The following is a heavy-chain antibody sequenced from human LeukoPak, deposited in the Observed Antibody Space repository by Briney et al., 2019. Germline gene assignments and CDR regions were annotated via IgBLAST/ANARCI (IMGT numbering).Heavy chain of an antibody. CDR1: GGSISSGGYS. Sequence: SETLSLTCAVSGGSISSGGYSWSWIRQPPGKGLEWIGYIYHSGSTYYNPSLKSRVTISVDRSKNQFSLKLSSVTAADTAVYYCAREGSLSVGPYFDCWGQGTLVTVSS. J-gene: IGHJ4*02. CDR3: AREGSLSVGPYFDC. D-gene: IGHD5/OR15-5a*01. V-gene: IGHV4-30-2*01. CDR2: IYHSGST.